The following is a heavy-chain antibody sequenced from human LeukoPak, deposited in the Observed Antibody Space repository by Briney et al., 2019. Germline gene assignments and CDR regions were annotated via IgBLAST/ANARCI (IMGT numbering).Heavy chain of an antibody. CDR3: ASRPKGGATYFDY. J-gene: IGHJ4*02. V-gene: IGHV4-59*01. CDR1: GASISSYY. Sequence: SETPSLTCTVSGASISSYYWSWIRQPPGEGLEWIGYMYYSGSTNYNPSLKSRVTISIDTSKNQFSLNLTSVTAADTAVYYCASRPKGGATYFDYWGQGTLVTVSS. CDR2: MYYSGST. D-gene: IGHD1-26*01.